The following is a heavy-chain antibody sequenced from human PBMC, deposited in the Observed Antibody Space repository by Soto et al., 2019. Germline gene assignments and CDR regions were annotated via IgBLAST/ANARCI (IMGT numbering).Heavy chain of an antibody. V-gene: IGHV4-59*01. CDR2: IYYSGST. J-gene: IGHJ4*02. CDR1: GGSISSYY. CDR3: AREVAYSSSWYGSQYFDY. Sequence: PSETLSLTCTVSGGSISSYYWSWIRQPPGKGLEWIGYIYYSGSTNYNPSLKSRVTISVDTSKNQFSLKLSSVTAADTAVYYCAREVAYSSSWYGSQYFDYWGQGTLVTVS. D-gene: IGHD6-13*01.